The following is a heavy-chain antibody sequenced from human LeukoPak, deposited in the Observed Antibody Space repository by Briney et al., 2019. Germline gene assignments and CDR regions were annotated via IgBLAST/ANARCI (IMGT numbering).Heavy chain of an antibody. J-gene: IGHJ5*02. CDR2: IKEDGSEK. CDR1: GFPFSSYW. V-gene: IGHV3-7*01. CDR3: ARVSSGYDNNWFDP. Sequence: GGSLRLSCAASGFPFSSYWMSWVRQAPGRGLEWVANIKEDGSEKYYVDSVKGRFTISRDNAKNSLYLQMNSLRAEDTAVYYCARVSSGYDNNWFDPWGQGTLVTVSS. D-gene: IGHD5-12*01.